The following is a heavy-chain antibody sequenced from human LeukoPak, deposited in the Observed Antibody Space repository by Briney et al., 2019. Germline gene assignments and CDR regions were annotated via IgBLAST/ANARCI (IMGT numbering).Heavy chain of an antibody. J-gene: IGHJ6*03. CDR2: IYYDGRT. D-gene: IGHD1-1*01. CDR3: ARVSWFPGTSYYYMDV. V-gene: IGHV4-59*01. Sequence: SETLSLTCTVSGASIRSYYWSWIRKPPGKGLEWIGYIYYDGRTNYNPSLKSRVTISLDTSKAFSLKLSSVTAADTAVYYCARVSWFPGTSYYYMDVWGKGTTVTVSS. CDR1: GASIRSYY.